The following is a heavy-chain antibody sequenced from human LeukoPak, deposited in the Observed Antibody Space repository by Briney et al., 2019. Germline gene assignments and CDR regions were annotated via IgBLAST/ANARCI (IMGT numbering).Heavy chain of an antibody. CDR3: ARGLPLPSRRYSGYDRGAAGTSFDY. Sequence: SETLSLTCAVYGGSFSGYYWSWIRQPPGKGLEWIGEINHSGSTNYNPSLKSRVTISVDTPKNQFSLKLSSVTAADTAVYYCARGLPLPSRRYSGYDRGAAGTSFDYWGQGTLVTVSS. J-gene: IGHJ4*02. D-gene: IGHD5-12*01. V-gene: IGHV4-34*01. CDR2: INHSGST. CDR1: GGSFSGYY.